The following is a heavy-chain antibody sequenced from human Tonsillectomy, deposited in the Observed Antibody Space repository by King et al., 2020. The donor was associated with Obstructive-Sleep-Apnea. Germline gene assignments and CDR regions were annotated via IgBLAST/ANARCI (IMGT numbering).Heavy chain of an antibody. Sequence: QLVQSGAEVKKPGASVTVSCKASGYTFTDYYMHWVRQAPGLGLEWMGWINPKNGGPHYAQKFQGRVTMTRDTSISTAYMEVSRLTSDDTAVYYCARGPSFGGLDYWGQGTPVIVSS. V-gene: IGHV1-2*02. CDR3: ARGPSFGGLDY. J-gene: IGHJ4*02. CDR2: INPKNGGP. D-gene: IGHD3-16*01. CDR1: GYTFTDYY.